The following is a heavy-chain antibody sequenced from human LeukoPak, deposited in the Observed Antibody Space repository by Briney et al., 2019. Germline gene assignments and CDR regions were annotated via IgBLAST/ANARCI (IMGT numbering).Heavy chain of an antibody. J-gene: IGHJ4*02. D-gene: IGHD3-16*01. CDR2: INERATII. V-gene: IGHV3-74*01. Sequence: GGSLRLSCAASGFTFSNYWMHWVRQAPGKGLEWVSRINERATIISYADSVKGRFTISRENARNTLYLQMNSLTAEDTAVYYCERDLILVWTPGDDFDYWGQGTLVTVSS. CDR1: GFTFSNYW. CDR3: ERDLILVWTPGDDFDY.